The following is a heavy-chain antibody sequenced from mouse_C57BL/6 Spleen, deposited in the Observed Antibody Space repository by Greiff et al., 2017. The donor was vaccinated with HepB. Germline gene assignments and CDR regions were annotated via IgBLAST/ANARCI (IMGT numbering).Heavy chain of an antibody. Sequence: EVKLMESEGGLVQPGSSMKLSCTASGFTFSDYYMAWVRQVPEKGLEWVANINYDGSSTYYLDSLKSRFIISRDNAKNILYLQMSSLKSEDTATYYCARDRSPHGSSYGGFFFDYWGQGTTLTVSS. CDR1: GFTFSDYY. J-gene: IGHJ2*01. V-gene: IGHV5-16*01. CDR3: ARDRSPHGSSYGGFFFDY. CDR2: INYDGSST. D-gene: IGHD1-1*01.